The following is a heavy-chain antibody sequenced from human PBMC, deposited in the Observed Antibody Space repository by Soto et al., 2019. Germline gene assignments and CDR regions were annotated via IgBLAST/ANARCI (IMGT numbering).Heavy chain of an antibody. CDR3: AKSAEPYCSSTSCYEYNWFDP. CDR1: GFTFSSYA. D-gene: IGHD2-2*01. CDR2: ISGSGGST. Sequence: GGSLRLSCAASGFTFSSYAMSWVRQAPGKGLEWVSAISGSGGSTYYADSVKGRFTISRDNSKNTLYLQMNSLRAEDTAVYYCAKSAEPYCSSTSCYEYNWFDPWGQGTLVTVSS. V-gene: IGHV3-23*01. J-gene: IGHJ5*02.